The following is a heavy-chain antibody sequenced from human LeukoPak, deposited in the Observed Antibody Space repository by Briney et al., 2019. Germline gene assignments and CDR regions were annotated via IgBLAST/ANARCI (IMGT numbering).Heavy chain of an antibody. CDR1: GFSLSTSGVG. V-gene: IGHV2-5*01. CDR3: AHKTTPFNY. Sequence: GSGPTLVNPTQTLTLTCTFSGFSLSTSGVGVGWIRQPPGKALQWLALIYWSDDKLYSPSLKSRLTITKDTSKNQAVLTMTNMDPVDTATYYCAHKTTPFNYWGQGTLVTVSS. CDR2: IYWSDDK. J-gene: IGHJ4*02. D-gene: IGHD4-17*01.